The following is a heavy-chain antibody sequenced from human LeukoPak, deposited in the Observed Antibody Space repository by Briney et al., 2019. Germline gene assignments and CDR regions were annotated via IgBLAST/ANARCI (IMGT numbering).Heavy chain of an antibody. D-gene: IGHD3-22*01. Sequence: GASVKVSCKASGYTFTGYYMHWVRQAPGQGLEWMGWINPNSGGTNYAQKFQGRVTMTRDTSISTAYMELSSLRSEDTAVYYCARGWPQDDSSGYAFDIWGQGTMVTVSS. CDR3: ARGWPQDDSSGYAFDI. CDR2: INPNSGGT. V-gene: IGHV1-2*02. J-gene: IGHJ3*02. CDR1: GYTFTGYY.